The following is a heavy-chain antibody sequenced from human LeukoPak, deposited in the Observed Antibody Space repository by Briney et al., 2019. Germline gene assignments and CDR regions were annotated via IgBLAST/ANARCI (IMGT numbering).Heavy chain of an antibody. CDR2: IASDGSST. CDR1: GFTFSSFA. CDR3: ARGRPHGNDY. V-gene: IGHV3-74*01. D-gene: IGHD4-23*01. Sequence: GGSLRLYCAASGFTFSSFAMSWVRQTPGKGLVWVSRIASDGSSTTYADSVKGRFSISRDNAKNTLYLQMNSLRVEDTAVYYCARGRPHGNDYWGQGTLVTVSS. J-gene: IGHJ4*02.